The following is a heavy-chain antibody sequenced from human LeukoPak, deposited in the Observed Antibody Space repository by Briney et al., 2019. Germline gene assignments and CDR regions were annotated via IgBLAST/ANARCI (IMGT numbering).Heavy chain of an antibody. J-gene: IGHJ4*02. D-gene: IGHD1-26*01. Sequence: PGGSLRLSCAASGFTFSSYDMHWVRQATGKGLEWVSAIGTAGDTYYPGSVKGRFTISRENAKNSLYLQMNSLRAGDTAVYYCARSPVDTIVGATHYFDYWGQGTLVTVSS. V-gene: IGHV3-13*01. CDR3: ARSPVDTIVGATHYFDY. CDR1: GFTFSSYD. CDR2: IGTAGDT.